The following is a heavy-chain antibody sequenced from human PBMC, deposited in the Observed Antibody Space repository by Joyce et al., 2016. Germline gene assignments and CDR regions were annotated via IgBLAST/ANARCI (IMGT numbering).Heavy chain of an antibody. CDR3: ARGDLLD. CDR2: INPKSGDT. Sequence: QVQVVQSGAAVKKPGASVKVSCRASGYPFTDYSIHWVRQAPGQGLECMGRINPKSGDTNYAQNFQGRVTMTRDTPINTAYMELSSLRSDDTAVYYCARGDLLDWGQGTLVTVSS. V-gene: IGHV1-2*06. CDR1: GYPFTDYS. D-gene: IGHD2-8*02. J-gene: IGHJ4*02.